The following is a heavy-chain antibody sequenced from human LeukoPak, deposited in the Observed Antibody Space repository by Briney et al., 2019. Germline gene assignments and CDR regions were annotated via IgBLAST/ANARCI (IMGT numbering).Heavy chain of an antibody. V-gene: IGHV4-39*07. CDR3: ARSQTGTMFAV. CDR2: HSHSGSA. J-gene: IGHJ4*02. CDR1: GASINSDTYY. Sequence: SETLSLSCTVSGASINSDTYYWGWIRQPPGKGLEWIGTHSHSGSAYYNPSLRSRITMSLDTSENQLSLKLYSVTAADTAIYYCARSQTGTMFAVWGQGTLVTVSS. D-gene: IGHD1/OR15-1a*01.